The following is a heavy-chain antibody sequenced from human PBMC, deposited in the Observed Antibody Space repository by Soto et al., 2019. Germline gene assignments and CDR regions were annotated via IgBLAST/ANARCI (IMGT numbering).Heavy chain of an antibody. D-gene: IGHD3-10*01. J-gene: IGHJ4*02. V-gene: IGHV4-4*02. CDR2: IYHSGST. CDR3: ARGEDTYYALNAIGIDY. CDR1: GGSISSRAW. Sequence: QVQVQESGPGLVKPSGTLSLTCAVSGGSISSRAWLTWVRQPPGKGLEWIGEIYHSGSTNYDPSLKCLVTSSVDKSKNQFSLTLISVTAADTAVYYCARGEDTYYALNAIGIDYRGQGTLVTVSS.